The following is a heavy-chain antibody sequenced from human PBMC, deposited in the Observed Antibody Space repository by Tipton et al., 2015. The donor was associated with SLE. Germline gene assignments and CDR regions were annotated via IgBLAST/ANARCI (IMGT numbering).Heavy chain of an antibody. D-gene: IGHD1-7*01. V-gene: IGHV4-31*03. CDR2: IYYSGNT. Sequence: TLSLTCTVSGGSISSGGYYWTWIRQLPGKGLEWIGYIYYSGNTYYNPSLGSRLNISVDTSKDQFSLRLTSVTAADTAVYYCARATDWNLSPDVWGKGTTVTVSS. CDR1: GGSISSGGYY. J-gene: IGHJ6*04. CDR3: ARATDWNLSPDV.